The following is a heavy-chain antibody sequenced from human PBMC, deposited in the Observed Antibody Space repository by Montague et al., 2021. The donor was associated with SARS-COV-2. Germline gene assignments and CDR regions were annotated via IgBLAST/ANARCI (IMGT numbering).Heavy chain of an antibody. V-gene: IGHV4-59*08. CDR2: IHFSGST. D-gene: IGHD2-15*01. CDR3: SRHPPGSARGEY. Sequence: SETLSPTCTVSDGSISHYYWNWIRQPPGKGLEWIGYIHFSGSTNYNPSLKSRVAISLDSSENQFSLKLSSVTAADTAVYYCSRHPPGSARGEYWGQGILVTVSS. J-gene: IGHJ4*02. CDR1: DGSISHYY.